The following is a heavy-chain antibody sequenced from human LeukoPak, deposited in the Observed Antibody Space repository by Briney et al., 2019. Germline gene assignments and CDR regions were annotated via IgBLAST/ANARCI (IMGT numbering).Heavy chain of an antibody. D-gene: IGHD3-22*01. CDR2: MNPNSGNT. V-gene: IGHV1-8*03. CDR1: EYTFTIYD. Sequence: ASVKVSCKASEYTFTIYDINWVRQATGQGLEWMGWMNPNSGNTGYAQKFQGRVTITRNTSISTAYMELSRLRSDDTAVYYCANHYYDSSGYVAFDIWGQGTMVTVSS. J-gene: IGHJ3*02. CDR3: ANHYYDSSGYVAFDI.